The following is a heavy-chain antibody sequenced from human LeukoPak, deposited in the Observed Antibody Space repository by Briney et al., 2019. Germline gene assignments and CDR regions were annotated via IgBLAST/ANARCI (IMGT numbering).Heavy chain of an antibody. D-gene: IGHD3-16*01. J-gene: IGHJ4*02. CDR3: ARANHDSTYFDY. V-gene: IGHV4-34*01. CDR1: GGSISGYY. Sequence: PSETLSLTCTVSGGSISGYYWSWIRQPPGKGLEWIGEINHSGSTNYNPSLKSRVTISVDTSKNQFSLKLSSVTAADTAVYYCARANHDSTYFDYWGQGTLVTVSS. CDR2: INHSGST.